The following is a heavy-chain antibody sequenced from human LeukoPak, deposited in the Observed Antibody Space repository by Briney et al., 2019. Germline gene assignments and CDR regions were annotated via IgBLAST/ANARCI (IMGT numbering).Heavy chain of an antibody. CDR1: GYTFTSYD. V-gene: IGHV1-8*03. Sequence: ASVKVSCKASGYTFTSYDINWVRQATGQGLEWMGWMNPNSGNTGYAQKFQGRVAITRNTSISTAYMELSSLRSEDMAVYYCARGLRLPTRARYYYYYMDVWGKGTTVTVSS. J-gene: IGHJ6*03. CDR2: MNPNSGNT. CDR3: ARGLRLPTRARYYYYYMDV.